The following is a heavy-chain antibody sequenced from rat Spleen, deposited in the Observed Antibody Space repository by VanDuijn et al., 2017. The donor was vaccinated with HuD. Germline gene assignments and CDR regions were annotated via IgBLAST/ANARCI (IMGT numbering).Heavy chain of an antibody. J-gene: IGHJ2*01. CDR1: GFSLTNYH. Sequence: QVQLKESGPGLVQPSQTLSLTCIVSGFSLTNYHVHWVRQSPGKGLEWMAVIWSGGNTDYNSALKSRLSISRDTSKSQVFLKISSLQTEDTATYYGAREIPKGFYFDYWGQGVMVTVSS. CDR3: AREIPKGFYFDY. CDR2: IWSGGNT. V-gene: IGHV2-32*01. D-gene: IGHD2-1*01.